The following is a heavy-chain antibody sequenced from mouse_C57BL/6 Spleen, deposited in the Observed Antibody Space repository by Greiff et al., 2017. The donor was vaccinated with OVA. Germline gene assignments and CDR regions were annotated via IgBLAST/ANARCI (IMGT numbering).Heavy chain of an antibody. V-gene: IGHV1-62-2*01. CDR3: ARHGIYYGYDRYYAMDY. CDR1: GYTFTEYT. J-gene: IGHJ4*01. CDR2: FYPGSGSI. Sequence: QVQLQQSGAELVKPGASVKLSCKASGYTFTEYTIHWVKQRSGQGLEWIGWFYPGSGSIKYNEKFKDKATLTADKSSSTVYMELSRLTSEDSAVYFCARHGIYYGYDRYYAMDYWGQGTSVTVSS. D-gene: IGHD2-2*01.